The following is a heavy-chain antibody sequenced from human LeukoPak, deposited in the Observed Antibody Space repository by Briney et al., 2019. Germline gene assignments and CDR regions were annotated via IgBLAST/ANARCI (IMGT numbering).Heavy chain of an antibody. Sequence: GGSLRLSCAASGFTFSSHGMRWVRQAPGKGLEWVAFIRHDASNKFYADYVKGRFTISRDNSDNTVSLQMNSLRDEDTALYYCAKMDSYRTPVGADSRGYYSDYWGQGTLVTVSS. CDR2: IRHDASNK. J-gene: IGHJ4*02. V-gene: IGHV3-30*02. D-gene: IGHD3-22*01. CDR3: AKMDSYRTPVGADSRGYYSDY. CDR1: GFTFSSHG.